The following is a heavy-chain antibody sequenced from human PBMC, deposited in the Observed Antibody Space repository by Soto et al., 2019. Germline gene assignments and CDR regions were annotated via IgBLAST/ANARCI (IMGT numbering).Heavy chain of an antibody. CDR1: GFSLSTSGVG. J-gene: IGHJ3*02. Sequence: QITLKESGPTLVKPTQTLTLTCTFSGFSLSTSGVGVGWIRQPPGKALEWLALIYWDDDKHYSLSLKRSLTITKDTSKNQMVLTLTNMDPVDTATYYCAHRRVITVTNYDAFDIWGQGTMVTVSS. V-gene: IGHV2-5*02. CDR3: AHRRVITVTNYDAFDI. CDR2: IYWDDDK. D-gene: IGHD4-17*01.